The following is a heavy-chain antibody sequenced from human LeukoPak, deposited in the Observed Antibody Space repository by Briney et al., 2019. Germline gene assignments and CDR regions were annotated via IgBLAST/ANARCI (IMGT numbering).Heavy chain of an antibody. Sequence: SETLSLTCTVSGGSLLGGNWWNWVRQPPGKGLEWIGEIYLSGSTKYNRSLKSPVTLSVDTSTSTFSLWLISVTDADTAVYYGARHPGGENTQFDYWGQGTLVTVSS. CDR1: GGSLLGGNW. J-gene: IGHJ4*02. D-gene: IGHD3-16*01. CDR3: ARHPGGENTQFDY. CDR2: IYLSGST. V-gene: IGHV4-4*02.